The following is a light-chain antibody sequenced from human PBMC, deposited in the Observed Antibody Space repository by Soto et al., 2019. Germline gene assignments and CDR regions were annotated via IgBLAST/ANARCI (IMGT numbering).Light chain of an antibody. CDR2: KSS. CDR3: QHCKSYSEA. V-gene: IGKV1-5*03. Sequence: DIQMPQYPSTLSGSVGDRVTITCLASRTFSSWLAWYRQRPGKARTLLIYKSSTLKSGVPSRFSGSGSGTEFTLTISSLQPDDFATYYCQHCKSYSEAFGQGTKVDIK. J-gene: IGKJ1*01. CDR1: RTFSSW.